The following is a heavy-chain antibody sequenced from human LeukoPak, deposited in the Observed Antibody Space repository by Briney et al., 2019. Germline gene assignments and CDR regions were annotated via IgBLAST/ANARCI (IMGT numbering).Heavy chain of an antibody. Sequence: PSDTLSLTCTVSGGSISSSSYYWGWIRQPPGKGLEWIGNIYYSGSTYYNPSLKSRVTISVDTSKNQFSLKLSSVTATDTAVYYCARLNYDFWSGLDYWGQGTLVTVSS. D-gene: IGHD3-3*01. V-gene: IGHV4-39*01. J-gene: IGHJ4*02. CDR2: IYYSGST. CDR3: ARLNYDFWSGLDY. CDR1: GGSISSSSYY.